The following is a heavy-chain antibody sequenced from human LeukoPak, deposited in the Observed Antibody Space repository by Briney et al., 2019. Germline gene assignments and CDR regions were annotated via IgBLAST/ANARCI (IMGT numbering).Heavy chain of an antibody. V-gene: IGHV3-21*04. CDR2: ISNSSSYI. CDR3: ARDPYIVAVTAIPWATEYFVIDV. Sequence: PGGSLRLSCAASGFTFSSYSMNWVRQAPGKGLEWVSSISNSSSYIYYADSVKGRFTISRDNAKNSLYLQMNSLRSEDTAVYYCARDPYIVAVTAIPWATEYFVIDVGGEGTTLTVS. D-gene: IGHD2-21*02. J-gene: IGHJ6*02. CDR1: GFTFSSYS.